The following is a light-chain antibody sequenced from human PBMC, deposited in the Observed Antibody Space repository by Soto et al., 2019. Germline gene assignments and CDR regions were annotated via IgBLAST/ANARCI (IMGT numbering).Light chain of an antibody. CDR2: DVT. J-gene: IGLJ3*02. CDR1: SSDIGVYDF. CDR3: SSYTTSTTRV. V-gene: IGLV2-14*01. Sequence: QSVLTQPASVSGSPGQSITLSCTGTSSDIGVYDFVSWYQQHPGRAPKLLIYDVTNRPSGISDRFSGSKSGNTASLTISGLKPEDEADYYCSSYTTSTTRVFGGWTKLTVL.